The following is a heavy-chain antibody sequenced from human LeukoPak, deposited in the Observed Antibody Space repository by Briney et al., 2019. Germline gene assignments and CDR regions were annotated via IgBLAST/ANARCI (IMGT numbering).Heavy chain of an antibody. CDR2: INPNSGGT. CDR1: GYTFTGYY. Sequence: ASVKVSCKASGYTFTGYYMHWVRQAPGQGLEWMGCINPNSGGTNYAQKLQGRVTMTRDTSISTAYMELSRLRSDDTAVYYCAKDSGTDCGADCIGDYWGQGTLVTVSS. CDR3: AKDSGTDCGADCIGDY. V-gene: IGHV1-2*02. D-gene: IGHD2-21*01. J-gene: IGHJ4*02.